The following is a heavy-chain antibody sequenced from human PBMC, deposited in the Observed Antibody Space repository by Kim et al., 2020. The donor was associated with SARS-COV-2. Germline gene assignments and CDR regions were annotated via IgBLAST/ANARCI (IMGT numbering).Heavy chain of an antibody. J-gene: IGHJ4*02. CDR1: GGSISSYY. V-gene: IGHV4-59*13. CDR3: ARAWYGDYGSWDLDY. D-gene: IGHD4-17*01. CDR2: IYYSGST. Sequence: SETLSLTCTVSGGSISSYYWSWIRQPPGKGLEWIGYIYYSGSTNYNPSLKSRVTISVDTSKNQFSLKRSSVTAADTAVYYCARAWYGDYGSWDLDYWGQG.